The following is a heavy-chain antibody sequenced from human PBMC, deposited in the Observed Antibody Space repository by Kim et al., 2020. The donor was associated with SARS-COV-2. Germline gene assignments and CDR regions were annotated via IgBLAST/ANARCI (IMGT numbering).Heavy chain of an antibody. D-gene: IGHD2-2*01. V-gene: IGHV1-2*02. Sequence: ASVKVSCKASGYTFTGYYMHWVRQAPGQGLEWMGWINPNSGGTNYAQKFQGRVTMTRDTSISTAYMELSRLRSDDTAVYYCARGDVPVAGPFGDIVVVPAAILGGKNWFDPWGQGTLVTVSS. J-gene: IGHJ5*02. CDR3: ARGDVPVAGPFGDIVVVPAAILGGKNWFDP. CDR2: INPNSGGT. CDR1: GYTFTGYY.